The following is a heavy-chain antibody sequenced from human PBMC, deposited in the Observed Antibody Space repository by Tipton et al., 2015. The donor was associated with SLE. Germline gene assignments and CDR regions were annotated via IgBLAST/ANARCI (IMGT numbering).Heavy chain of an antibody. CDR1: GGSISSYY. J-gene: IGHJ4*02. CDR3: ASWSPERTSGWSRFDY. V-gene: IGHV4-59*01. D-gene: IGHD6-19*01. Sequence: TLSLTCTVPGGSISSYYWSWIRRPPGKGLEWIGYIYYSGSTDYNPSLKSRVTISVDTSKNQFSLKLSSVTAADTAVYYCASWSPERTSGWSRFDYWGQGTLVTVSS. CDR2: IYYSGST.